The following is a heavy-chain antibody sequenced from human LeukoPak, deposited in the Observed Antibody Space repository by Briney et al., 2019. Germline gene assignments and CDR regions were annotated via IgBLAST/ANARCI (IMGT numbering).Heavy chain of an antibody. CDR1: GFTFNNYW. Sequence: GGSLRLSCAASGFTFNNYWMHWVRQAPGKGLVWVSRINNDESSTHYADSVKGRFTISRDNSRNTVYLEMNFLRAEDTAVYYCVREGRGVVPPGFYWGRGTLVTVSS. V-gene: IGHV3-74*01. CDR3: VREGRGVVPPGFY. D-gene: IGHD2-8*02. J-gene: IGHJ4*02. CDR2: INNDESST.